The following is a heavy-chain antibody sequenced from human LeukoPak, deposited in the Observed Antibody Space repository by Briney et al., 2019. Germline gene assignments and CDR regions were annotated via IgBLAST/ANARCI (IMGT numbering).Heavy chain of an antibody. Sequence: SETLSLTCAVSGGSISSGGYSRSWIRQPPGKGLEWIGYIYHSGSTYYNPSLKSRVTISVDRSKNQFSLKLSSVTAADTAVYYCARGDDYIWGSYRSSYFDYWGQGTLVTVSS. V-gene: IGHV4-30-2*01. CDR3: ARGDDYIWGSYRSSYFDY. J-gene: IGHJ4*02. D-gene: IGHD3-16*02. CDR2: IYHSGST. CDR1: GGSISSGGYS.